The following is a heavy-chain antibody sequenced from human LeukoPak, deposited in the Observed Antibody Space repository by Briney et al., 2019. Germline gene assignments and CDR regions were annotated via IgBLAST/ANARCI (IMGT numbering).Heavy chain of an antibody. CDR2: ISGSGITI. D-gene: IGHD1-26*01. V-gene: IGHV3-48*04. CDR3: ARDQSIAGPTTADY. J-gene: IGHJ4*02. Sequence: PEGSLRLSCAASGFTFSTYSMYWVRLAPGKGLDWVSYISGSGITIYYADSVKGRFTVSRDNAKNTLYLQMNSLRAEDTAVYYCARDQSIAGPTTADYWGQGTLVTVSS. CDR1: GFTFSTYS.